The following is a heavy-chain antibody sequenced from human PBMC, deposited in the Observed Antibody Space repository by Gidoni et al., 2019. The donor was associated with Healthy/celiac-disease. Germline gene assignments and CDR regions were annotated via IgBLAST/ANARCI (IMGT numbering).Heavy chain of an antibody. CDR1: GGSISSSSYY. CDR3: ARQEGFVVVTAPPSY. V-gene: IGHV4-39*01. D-gene: IGHD2-21*02. J-gene: IGHJ4*02. Sequence: QLQLQESGPGLVKPSETLSLTCTVSGGSISSSSYYWGWIRQPPGKGLEWIGSIYYSGSTYYNPSLKSRVTISVDTSKNQFSLKLSSVTAADTAVYYCARQEGFVVVTAPPSYWGQGTLVTVSS. CDR2: IYYSGST.